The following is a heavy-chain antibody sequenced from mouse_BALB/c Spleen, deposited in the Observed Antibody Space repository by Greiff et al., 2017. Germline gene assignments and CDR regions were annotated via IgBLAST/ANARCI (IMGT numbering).Heavy chain of an antibody. D-gene: IGHD2-2*01. Sequence: EVQLQESGPGLVKPSQSLSLTCTVTGYSITSDYAWNWIRQFPGNKLEWMGYISYSGSTSYNPSLKSRISITRDTSKNQFFLQLNSVTTEDTATYYCARWGYYGYDGENCWGQGTTLTVSS. J-gene: IGHJ2*01. CDR1: GYSITSDYA. V-gene: IGHV3-2*02. CDR2: ISYSGST. CDR3: ARWGYYGYDGENC.